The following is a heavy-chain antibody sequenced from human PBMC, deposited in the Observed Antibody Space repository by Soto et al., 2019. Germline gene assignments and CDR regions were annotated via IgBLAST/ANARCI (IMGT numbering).Heavy chain of an antibody. J-gene: IGHJ4*02. CDR1: GYTFTSQG. CDR2: ISAYNGNT. Sequence: QVQLVQSGPEVKKPGASVKVSCKGSGYTFTSQGITWVRQAPGQVLEWMGWISAYNGNTNYKQNLQGRVTMTTDTSTTTAYMELRSLRSDDTAVYYCARDRGGGTFDYWGQGTLVTVSS. CDR3: ARDRGGGTFDY. V-gene: IGHV1-18*01. D-gene: IGHD1-1*01.